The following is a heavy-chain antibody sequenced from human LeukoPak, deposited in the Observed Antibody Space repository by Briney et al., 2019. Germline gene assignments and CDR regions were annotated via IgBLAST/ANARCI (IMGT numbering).Heavy chain of an antibody. J-gene: IGHJ5*02. Sequence: SVKVSCKASGGTFSSYAISWVRQAPGQGLEWMGRIIPIFGIANYAQKFQGRVTITADKSTSTAYMELSSLRSEDTAVYYCARDHTGITILGGSWFDPWGQGTLVTVSS. CDR1: GGTFSSYA. D-gene: IGHD3-3*01. CDR2: IIPIFGIA. V-gene: IGHV1-69*04. CDR3: ARDHTGITILGGSWFDP.